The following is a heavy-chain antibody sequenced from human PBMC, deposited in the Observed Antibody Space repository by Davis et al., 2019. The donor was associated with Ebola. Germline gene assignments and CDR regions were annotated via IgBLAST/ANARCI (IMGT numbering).Heavy chain of an antibody. Sequence: GESLKISCAASGFTFSSYWMSWIRQTPGKGLEWVSYISSSGSTIYYADSVKGRFTISRDNAKNSLYLQMNSLRAEDTAVYYCARDSPSPLYYYYYGMDVWGQGTTVTVSS. CDR1: GFTFSSYW. CDR3: ARDSPSPLYYYYYGMDV. CDR2: ISSSGSTI. V-gene: IGHV3-11*01. J-gene: IGHJ6*02.